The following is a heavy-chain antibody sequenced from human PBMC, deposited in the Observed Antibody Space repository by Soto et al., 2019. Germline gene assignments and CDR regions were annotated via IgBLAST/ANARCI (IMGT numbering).Heavy chain of an antibody. J-gene: IGHJ4*02. CDR3: VREGNSVKALRYFDY. CDR1: GFTFSSYA. V-gene: IGHV3-30-3*01. CDR2: ISYDGSNK. D-gene: IGHD4-4*01. Sequence: QVQLVESGGGVVQPGRSLRLSCAASGFTFSSYAMHWVRQAPGKGLEWVAVISYDGSNKYYADSVKGRFTISRDNSKNTLYLQMNSLRAEDTAVYYCVREGNSVKALRYFDYWGQGTLVTVSS.